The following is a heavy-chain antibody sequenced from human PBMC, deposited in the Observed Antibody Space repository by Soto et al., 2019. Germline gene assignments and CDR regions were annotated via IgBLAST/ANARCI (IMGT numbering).Heavy chain of an antibody. CDR1: GGSISSGGYS. CDR3: ARDRPFAGNSFDP. Sequence: SETLSLTCAVSGGSISSGGYSWSWIRQPPGKGLEWIGYIYHSGSTYYNPSLKSRVTISVDRSKNQFSLKLSSVTAADTAVYYCARDRPFAGNSFDPWGQGTLVTVSS. V-gene: IGHV4-30-2*01. CDR2: IYHSGST. J-gene: IGHJ5*02.